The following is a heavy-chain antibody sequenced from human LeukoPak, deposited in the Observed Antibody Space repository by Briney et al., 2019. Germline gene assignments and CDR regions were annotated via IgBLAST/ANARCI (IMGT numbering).Heavy chain of an antibody. V-gene: IGHV1-2*02. D-gene: IGHD5-12*01. Sequence: ASVTVSCKASGYTFTAYYIHWVRQAPGQGLEWMGWINANSGGTDYAQKFQGRVTMTSDTSLTTAYMELGRLKSDDTAVYYCARDCGYDAQRMNYFDYWGQGTLVTVSS. CDR1: GYTFTAYY. CDR3: ARDCGYDAQRMNYFDY. CDR2: INANSGGT. J-gene: IGHJ4*02.